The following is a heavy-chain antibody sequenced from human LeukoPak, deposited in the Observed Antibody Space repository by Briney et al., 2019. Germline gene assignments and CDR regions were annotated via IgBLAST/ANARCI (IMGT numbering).Heavy chain of an antibody. D-gene: IGHD1-7*01. CDR3: AKDLGNWNSEYYFDY. J-gene: IGHJ4*02. Sequence: GGSLRLFCAASGFTFSSYGMHWVRQAPARALVCLAFIRYDGSNKYYADSGKGRLTISRDNSKNTLYLQMNSLRAEDTAVYYCAKDLGNWNSEYYFDYWGQGTLVTVSS. V-gene: IGHV3-30*02. CDR1: GFTFSSYG. CDR2: IRYDGSNK.